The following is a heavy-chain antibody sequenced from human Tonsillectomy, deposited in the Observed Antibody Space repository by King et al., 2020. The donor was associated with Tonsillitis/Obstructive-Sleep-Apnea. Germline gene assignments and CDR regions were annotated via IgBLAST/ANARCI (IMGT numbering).Heavy chain of an antibody. CDR3: ARGGWSKDY. J-gene: IGHJ4*02. CDR2: IYYSGTT. Sequence: QLQESGPRLVKPSETLSLTCTVSGGSMNGFYWSWVRQPPGKGLEWIGYIYYSGTTNYNPSLKSRVTISVDTSKNQFSLRLNSVTTADTAVYYCARGGWSKDYWGQGTLVTVSS. V-gene: IGHV4-59*01. CDR1: GGSMNGFY. D-gene: IGHD6-19*01.